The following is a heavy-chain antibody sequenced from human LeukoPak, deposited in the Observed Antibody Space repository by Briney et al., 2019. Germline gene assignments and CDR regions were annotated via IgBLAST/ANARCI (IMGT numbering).Heavy chain of an antibody. D-gene: IGHD3-22*01. CDR1: GYSISSGYY. J-gene: IGHJ3*02. Sequence: SETLSLTCTVSGYSISSGYYWGWIRQPPGKGLEWIGSIYHSGSTYYNPSLKSRVTISVDTSKNQFSLKLSSVTAADTAVYYCARDPQWAYYDSSGHAFDIWGQGTMVTVSS. CDR2: IYHSGST. V-gene: IGHV4-38-2*02. CDR3: ARDPQWAYYDSSGHAFDI.